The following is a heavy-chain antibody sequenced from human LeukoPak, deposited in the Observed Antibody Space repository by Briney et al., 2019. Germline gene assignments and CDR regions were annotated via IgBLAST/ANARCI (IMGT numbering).Heavy chain of an antibody. Sequence: VASVKVSCKASGYTFTSYYMHWVRQAPGQGLEWMGIINLSGCSTSYAQKFQGRVTMTRDTSTSTVYMELSSLRSEDTAVYYCARALPYGSGDNWFDPWGQGTLVTVSS. J-gene: IGHJ5*02. V-gene: IGHV1-46*01. CDR1: GYTFTSYY. CDR3: ARALPYGSGDNWFDP. CDR2: INLSGCST. D-gene: IGHD3-10*01.